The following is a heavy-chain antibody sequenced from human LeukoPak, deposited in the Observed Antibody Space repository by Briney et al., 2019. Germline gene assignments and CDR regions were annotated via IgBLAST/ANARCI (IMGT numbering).Heavy chain of an antibody. CDR2: IRYDGSNK. J-gene: IGHJ4*02. CDR1: GFTFSSYG. D-gene: IGHD1-1*01. CDR3: AKACTTAVRQPFDS. Sequence: GGSLRLSCAASGFTFSSYGMHWVRQAPGKGLEWVAFIRYDGSNKYYADSVKGRFTISRDNSKNTLDLQMKSLRAEDTAIYYCAKACTTAVRQPFDSWGQGTLVTVSS. V-gene: IGHV3-30*02.